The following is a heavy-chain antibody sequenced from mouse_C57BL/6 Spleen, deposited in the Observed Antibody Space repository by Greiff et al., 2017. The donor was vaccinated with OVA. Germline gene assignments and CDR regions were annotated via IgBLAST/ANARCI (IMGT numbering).Heavy chain of an antibody. CDR3: ARLSMRGAY. CDR2: INPGSGGT. V-gene: IGHV1-54*01. Sequence: QVQLKQSGAELVRPGTSVKVSCKASGYAFTNYLIEWVKQRPGQGLEWIGVINPGSGGTNYNEKFKGKATLTVNKSSSTAYMELRSLTSEDSAVYYCARLSMRGAYWGQGTLVTVSA. CDR1: GYAFTNYL. J-gene: IGHJ3*01.